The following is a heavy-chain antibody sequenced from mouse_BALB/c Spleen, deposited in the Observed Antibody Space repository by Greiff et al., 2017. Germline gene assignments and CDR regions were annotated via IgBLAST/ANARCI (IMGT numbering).Heavy chain of an antibody. J-gene: IGHJ3*01. Sequence: QVQLQQPGAELVKPGASVKLSCKASGYTFTSYWMHWVKQRPGQGLEWIGEINPSNGRTNYNEKFKSKATLTVDKSSSTAYMELSSLTSEDSAVYYCARLDYGNYGFAYWGQGTLVTVSA. CDR2: INPSNGRT. CDR1: GYTFTSYW. D-gene: IGHD2-1*01. CDR3: ARLDYGNYGFAY. V-gene: IGHV1S81*02.